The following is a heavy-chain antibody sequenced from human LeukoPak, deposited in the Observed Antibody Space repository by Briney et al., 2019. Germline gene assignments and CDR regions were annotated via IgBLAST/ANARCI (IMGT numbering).Heavy chain of an antibody. D-gene: IGHD3-9*01. Sequence: GGSLRLSCAASGFTFSSYEMNWVRQAPGKGLEWVSYISSSGSTIYYADSVKGRFTISRDNAKNSLYLQMNSLRAEDTAVYYCARDQWAGDILTGYYPASGFDYWGQGTLVTVSS. V-gene: IGHV3-48*03. J-gene: IGHJ4*02. CDR1: GFTFSSYE. CDR2: ISSSGSTI. CDR3: ARDQWAGDILTGYYPASGFDY.